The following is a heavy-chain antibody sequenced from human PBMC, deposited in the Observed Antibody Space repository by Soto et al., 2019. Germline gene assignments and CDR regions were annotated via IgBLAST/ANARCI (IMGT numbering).Heavy chain of an antibody. D-gene: IGHD2-15*01. V-gene: IGHV3-30-3*01. J-gene: IGHJ4*02. Sequence: QVQLVESGGGVVQPGRSLRLSCAASGFTFNSYAMNWVRQAPGKGPERVSVRSYDGSTEYYADSVRGRFTISRDISKNTLYLQMYSLRAGDTAVYYCARIWLDFVVVRIPSAWGVKANWGQGTLATASS. CDR1: GFTFNSYA. CDR3: ARIWLDFVVVRIPSAWGVKAN. CDR2: RSYDGSTE.